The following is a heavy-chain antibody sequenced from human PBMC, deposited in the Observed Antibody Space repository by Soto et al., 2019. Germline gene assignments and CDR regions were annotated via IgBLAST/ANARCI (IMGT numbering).Heavy chain of an antibody. CDR3: TTDVYSSEAPFGFDI. Sequence: GGTLRLSCGASGFTFSNAWMNWVRQAPGKGLEWVGRIKSKTDGGTTDYAAPVKGRFTISRDDSKNTLYLQMNSLKTEDTAVYYCTTDVYSSEAPFGFDIWGQGTMVTVSS. CDR2: IKSKTDGGTT. J-gene: IGHJ3*02. D-gene: IGHD6-25*01. CDR1: GFTFSNAW. V-gene: IGHV3-15*07.